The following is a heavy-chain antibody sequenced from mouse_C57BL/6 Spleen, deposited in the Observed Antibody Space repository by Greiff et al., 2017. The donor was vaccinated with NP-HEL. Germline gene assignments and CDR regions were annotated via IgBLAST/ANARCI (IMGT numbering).Heavy chain of an antibody. J-gene: IGHJ2*01. V-gene: IGHV1-82*01. CDR3: ARSEANRGLLPLDY. Sequence: QVQLQQSGPELVKPGASVKISCKASGYAFSSSWMNWVKQRPGKGLEWIGRIYPGDGDTNYNGKFKGKATLTADKSSSTAYMQLSSLTSEDSAVYFCARSEANRGLLPLDYWGQGTTLTVSS. D-gene: IGHD2-3*01. CDR1: GYAFSSSW. CDR2: IYPGDGDT.